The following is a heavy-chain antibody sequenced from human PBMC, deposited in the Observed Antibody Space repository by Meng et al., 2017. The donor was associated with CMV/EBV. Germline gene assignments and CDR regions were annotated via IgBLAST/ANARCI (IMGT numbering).Heavy chain of an antibody. J-gene: IGHJ4*02. CDR1: GGSISSGDYY. D-gene: IGHD3-3*01. Sequence: VPLQGSGPGMVNPPTTLSLTCIVSGGSISSGDYYWSWIRQPPGKGLEWIGYIYYSGSTYYNPSLKSRVTISVDTSKNQFSLKLSSVTAADTAVYYCARDNRRGGVDYWGQGTLVTVSS. CDR2: IYYSGST. CDR3: ARDNRRGGVDY. V-gene: IGHV4-30-4*08.